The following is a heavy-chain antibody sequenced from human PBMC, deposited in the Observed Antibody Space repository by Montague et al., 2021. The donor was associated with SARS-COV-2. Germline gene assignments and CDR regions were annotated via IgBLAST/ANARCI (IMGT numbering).Heavy chain of an antibody. Sequence: SETLSLTCTVSGGSISSSSYYWGWIRQPPGKGLEWIGSIYYSGSTYYNPSLKSRVTISVDTSKNQFSLKLSSVTAADTAVYYCARHASYDYSKDLYYYYYFGMDVWGPGTTVTVYS. V-gene: IGHV4-39*01. J-gene: IGHJ6*02. D-gene: IGHD4-11*01. CDR2: IYYSGST. CDR3: ARHASYDYSKDLYYYYYFGMDV. CDR1: GGSISSSSYY.